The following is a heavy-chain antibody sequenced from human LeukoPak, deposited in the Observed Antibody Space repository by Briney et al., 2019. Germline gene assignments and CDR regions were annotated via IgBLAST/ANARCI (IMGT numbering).Heavy chain of an antibody. CDR3: ARARGIAAAGTDYYYYMDV. CDR2: ISSSSSYI. V-gene: IGHV3-21*01. Sequence: GGSLRLSCAASGFTFSSYSMNWVRQAPGKGLEWVSSISSSSSYIYYADSVKGRFTISRDNAKNSLYLQMNSLRAEDTAVYYCARARGIAAAGTDYYYYMDVWGKGTTVTVSS. J-gene: IGHJ6*03. D-gene: IGHD6-13*01. CDR1: GFTFSSYS.